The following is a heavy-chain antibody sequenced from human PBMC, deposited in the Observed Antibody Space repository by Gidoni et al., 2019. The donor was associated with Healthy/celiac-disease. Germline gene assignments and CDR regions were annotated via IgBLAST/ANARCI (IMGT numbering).Heavy chain of an antibody. D-gene: IGHD1-26*01. Sequence: QVQLVQSGAEVKKPGSSVKVYCKASGGTFSSYAISWVRQAPGQGLEWMGGIILIFVTADYAQKFQGRVTITADESTSTAYMELSSLRSEDTAVYYCARAGSGSYWGNWFDPWGQGTLVTVSS. CDR2: IILIFVTA. CDR1: GGTFSSYA. V-gene: IGHV1-69*01. J-gene: IGHJ5*02. CDR3: ARAGSGSYWGNWFDP.